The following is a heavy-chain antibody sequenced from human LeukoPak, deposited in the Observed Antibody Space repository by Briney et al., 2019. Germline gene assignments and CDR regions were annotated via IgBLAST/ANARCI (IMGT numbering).Heavy chain of an antibody. V-gene: IGHV4-59*12. D-gene: IGHD6-6*01. CDR3: ARMSSIAARPDAFDI. CDR1: GGSISSYY. Sequence: SETLSLTCTVSGGSISSYYWSWIRQPPGKGLEWVGYIYHSGSTYYNPSLKSRVTISVDRSKNQFSLKLSSVTAADTAVYYCARMSSIAARPDAFDIWGQGTMVTVSS. J-gene: IGHJ3*02. CDR2: IYHSGST.